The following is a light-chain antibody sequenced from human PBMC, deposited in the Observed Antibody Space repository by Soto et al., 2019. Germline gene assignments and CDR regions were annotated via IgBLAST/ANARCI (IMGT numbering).Light chain of an antibody. CDR1: QSLLHSDGKTY. Sequence: DIVMTQTPLSLSVTPGQPASISCRSSQSLLHSDGKTYLYWYLQRPGQSPQLLIYEVSNRFSGVPGRFSGSGSETDFKLTISRVEPEDVGVYYCLQTIQVPLTFGGGTEMEIK. J-gene: IGKJ4*01. CDR2: EVS. CDR3: LQTIQVPLT. V-gene: IGKV2D-29*02.